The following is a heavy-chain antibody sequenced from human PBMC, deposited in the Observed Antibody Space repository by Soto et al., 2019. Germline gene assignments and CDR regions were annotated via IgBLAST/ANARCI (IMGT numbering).Heavy chain of an antibody. Sequence: QVQLVQSGAEVKKPGSSVKVSCKASGGTFSSYIISWVRQAPGQGLEWMGRIIPILGIANYAQKFQGRVTITADKSTSTAYMELSSLRSEDTAVYCCARHGGGSAYFDYWGQGTLVTVSS. CDR1: GGTFSSYI. CDR2: IIPILGIA. CDR3: ARHGGGSAYFDY. D-gene: IGHD1-26*01. V-gene: IGHV1-69*02. J-gene: IGHJ4*02.